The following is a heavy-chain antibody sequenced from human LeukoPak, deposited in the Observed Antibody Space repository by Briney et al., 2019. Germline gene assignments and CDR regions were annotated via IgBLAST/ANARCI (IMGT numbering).Heavy chain of an antibody. CDR2: INQDGSVK. V-gene: IGHV3-7*01. CDR3: ARDPGSSSFGY. CDR1: TFTFSTYW. D-gene: IGHD6-13*01. J-gene: IGHJ4*02. Sequence: GGSLRLSCAASTFTFSTYWMTWVRQAPGKGPEFVANINQDGSVKNYVDSVKGRFTISRDNAKNSLYLQMNSLRADDTAVYYCARDPGSSSFGYWGQGTLVTVSS.